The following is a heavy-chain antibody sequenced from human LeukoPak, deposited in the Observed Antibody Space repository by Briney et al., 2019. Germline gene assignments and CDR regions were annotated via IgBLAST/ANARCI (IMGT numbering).Heavy chain of an antibody. Sequence: ASVKVSCKASGYTFTSYYMHWVRQAPGQGLEWMGIINPSSGSTSYAQKFQGRVTMTRDMSTSTGYMELSSLGSEDTVVYYCAARDGYNYDAFDIWGQGTMVTVCS. CDR1: GYTFTSYY. J-gene: IGHJ3*02. CDR3: AARDGYNYDAFDI. D-gene: IGHD5-24*01. V-gene: IGHV1-46*01. CDR2: INPSSGST.